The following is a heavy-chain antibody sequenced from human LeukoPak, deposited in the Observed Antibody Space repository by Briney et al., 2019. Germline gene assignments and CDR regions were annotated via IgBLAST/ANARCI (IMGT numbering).Heavy chain of an antibody. CDR1: GFSLSSNEVG. J-gene: IGHJ4*02. CDR3: AHRRTVTTFLY. CDR2: IYWNDVK. V-gene: IGHV2-5*01. D-gene: IGHD4-17*01. Sequence: ESGPTLVNPTQTLTLTCTFSGFSLSSNEVGVGWIRQPPGQDLEWLALIYWNDVKSYNPSLKSRLTISKDTSKNQVVLTMTNVDPADTATYYCAHRRTVTTFLYWGQGTLVTVSS.